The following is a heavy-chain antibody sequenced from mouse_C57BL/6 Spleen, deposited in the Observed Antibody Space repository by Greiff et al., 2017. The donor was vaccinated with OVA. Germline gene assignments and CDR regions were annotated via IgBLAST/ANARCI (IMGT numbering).Heavy chain of an antibody. CDR2: ISYDGSN. CDR3: ARDRGWPWYFDV. V-gene: IGHV3-6*01. D-gene: IGHD2-3*01. CDR1: GYSITSGYY. J-gene: IGHJ1*03. Sequence: VQLKESGPGLVKPSQSLSLTCSVTGYSITSGYYWNWIRQFPGNKLEWMGYISYDGSNNYNPSLKNRISITRDTSKNQFFLKLNSVTTEDTATYYCARDRGWPWYFDVWGTGTTVTVSS.